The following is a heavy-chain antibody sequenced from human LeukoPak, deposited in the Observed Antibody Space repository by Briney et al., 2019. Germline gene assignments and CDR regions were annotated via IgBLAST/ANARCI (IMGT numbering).Heavy chain of an antibody. CDR3: ARERITMVRVTRFDY. CDR2: IYYSGST. D-gene: IGHD3-10*01. Sequence: SETLFLTCTVSGGSISSSSYYWGWIRQPPGKGLEWIGSIYYSGSTYYNPSLKSRVTISVDTSKNQFSLKLSSVTAADTAVYYCARERITMVRVTRFDYWGQGTLVTVSS. CDR1: GGSISSSSYY. J-gene: IGHJ4*02. V-gene: IGHV4-39*07.